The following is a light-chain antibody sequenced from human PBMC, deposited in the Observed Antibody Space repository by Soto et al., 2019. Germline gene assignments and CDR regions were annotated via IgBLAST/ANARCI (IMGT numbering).Light chain of an antibody. J-gene: IGLJ1*01. CDR3: SSYTSSSTLLYV. Sequence: QSALTQPASVSGSPGQSITISCTGTSSDVGGYNYVSWYQQHPGKAPKLMIYDVSNLPSGVSNRFSGSKSGNTASLTISGLQAEDEADYYGSSYTSSSTLLYVVGTGTKVTVL. CDR2: DVS. CDR1: SSDVGGYNY. V-gene: IGLV2-14*01.